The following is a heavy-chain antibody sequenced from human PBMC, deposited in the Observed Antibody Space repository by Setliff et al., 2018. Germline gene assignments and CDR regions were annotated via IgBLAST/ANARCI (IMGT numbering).Heavy chain of an antibody. D-gene: IGHD4-4*01. J-gene: IGHJ5*02. CDR2: IKSSIEGATS. CDR1: GITFKNAW. V-gene: IGHV3-15*01. CDR3: ATGPRDSRNYLTWLGS. Sequence: GGSLRLSCSVSGITFKNAWMTWVRQAPGKGPEWVGRIKSSIEGATSDYGAPAKGRFTISRDDSKNMIFLQMNNLKIEDTGYYYCATGPRDSRNYLTWLGSWGQGTLVTVPS.